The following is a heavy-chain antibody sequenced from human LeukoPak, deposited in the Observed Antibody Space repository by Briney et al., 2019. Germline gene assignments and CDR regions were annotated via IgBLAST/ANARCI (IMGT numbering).Heavy chain of an antibody. Sequence: ASVKVSCKASGYTFTSYYMHWVRQAPGQGLEWMGMINPSGGSTSYAQKFQATVTMPRDTSTSTVYMELSSLRSEDTAVYYCARDYSSGWSHYFDYWGQGTLVTVSS. V-gene: IGHV1-46*01. CDR3: ARDYSSGWSHYFDY. CDR1: GYTFTSYY. CDR2: INPSGGST. D-gene: IGHD6-19*01. J-gene: IGHJ4*02.